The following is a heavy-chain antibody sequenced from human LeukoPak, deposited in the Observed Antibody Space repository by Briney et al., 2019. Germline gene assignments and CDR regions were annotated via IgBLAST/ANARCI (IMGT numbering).Heavy chain of an antibody. D-gene: IGHD2-15*01. Sequence: GGSLRLSCAASGFTFSSYSMNWVRQAPGKGLEWVSYISSGSSFIYYADSVKGRFTISRDNAKNSLYLQMNSLRAEDTAVYYCARDACSGGSCYSGFDPWGQEPWSPSPQ. CDR3: ARDACSGGSCYSGFDP. J-gene: IGHJ5*02. CDR1: GFTFSSYS. CDR2: ISSGSSFI. V-gene: IGHV3-48*01.